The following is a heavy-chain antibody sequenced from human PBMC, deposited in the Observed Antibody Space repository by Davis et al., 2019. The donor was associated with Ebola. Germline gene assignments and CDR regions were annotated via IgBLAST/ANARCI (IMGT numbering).Heavy chain of an antibody. D-gene: IGHD3-9*01. CDR2: INHIGRT. J-gene: IGHJ5*02. V-gene: IGHV4-34*01. CDR3: AQGGSILGPT. CDR1: GESFSSYY. Sequence: PSETLSLTCAVYGESFSSYYWSWIRQSPGKGLEWIGEINHIGRTKSNPSLKSRVTISIDTSKNQLSLSLTSVTAADTAVYYCAQGGSILGPTWGQGTLVTVSS.